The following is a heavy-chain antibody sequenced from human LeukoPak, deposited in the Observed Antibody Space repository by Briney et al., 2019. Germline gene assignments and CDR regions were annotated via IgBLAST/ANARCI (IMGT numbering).Heavy chain of an antibody. Sequence: GGSLRLSCAASGFTVSSNYMSWVRQAPGKGLEWVSVIYSGGSTYYSDSVTGRFTISRDNSKNTLYLQMNSLRAEDTAVYYCARGQSSTSCCHFDYCGQGTLVTVSS. CDR1: GFTVSSNY. CDR3: ARGQSSTSCCHFDY. D-gene: IGHD2-2*01. V-gene: IGHV3-66*02. CDR2: IYSGGST. J-gene: IGHJ4*02.